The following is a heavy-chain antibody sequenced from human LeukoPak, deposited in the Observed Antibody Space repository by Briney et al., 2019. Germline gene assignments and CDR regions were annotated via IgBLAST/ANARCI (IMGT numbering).Heavy chain of an antibody. CDR1: VGSISSGSYY. J-gene: IGHJ6*03. V-gene: IGHV4-61*02. Sequence: SETLSLTCTVSVGSISSGSYYWSWIRQPAGKGLEWIGRIYTSGSTNYNPSLKSRVTISVDTSKNQFSLKLSSVTAADTAVYYCARGGFTMVRGVIIHYYYYMDVWGKGTTVTVSS. CDR3: ARGGFTMVRGVIIHYYYYMDV. D-gene: IGHD3-10*01. CDR2: IYTSGST.